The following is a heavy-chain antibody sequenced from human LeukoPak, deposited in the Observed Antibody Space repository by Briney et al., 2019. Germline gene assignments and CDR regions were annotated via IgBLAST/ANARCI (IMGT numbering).Heavy chain of an antibody. CDR3: ASQEYYGSGSSN. CDR2: IYDSGST. D-gene: IGHD3-10*01. J-gene: IGHJ4*02. V-gene: IGHV4-59*08. Sequence: SETLSLTCTVSGGSISSYYWSWIRQPPGKGLEWIGYIYDSGSTNYNPSLKSRVTISVDTSKNQFSLKLSSVTAADTAVYYCASQEYYGSGSSNWGQGTLVTVSS. CDR1: GGSISSYY.